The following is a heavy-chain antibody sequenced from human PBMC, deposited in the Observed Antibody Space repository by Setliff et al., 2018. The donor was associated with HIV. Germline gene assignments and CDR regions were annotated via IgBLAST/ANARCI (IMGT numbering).Heavy chain of an antibody. CDR2: IIPIFGTA. CDR1: GGTFSSYA. Sequence: ASVKVSCKASGGTFSSYAISWVRQAPGQGLEWMGGIIPIFGTANYAQKFQGRVTITTDESTSTAYVELSSLRSEDTAVYYCASAYCGGDCYSVGDSFDTWGQGTMVTVSS. J-gene: IGHJ3*02. CDR3: ASAYCGGDCYSVGDSFDT. D-gene: IGHD2-21*02. V-gene: IGHV1-69*05.